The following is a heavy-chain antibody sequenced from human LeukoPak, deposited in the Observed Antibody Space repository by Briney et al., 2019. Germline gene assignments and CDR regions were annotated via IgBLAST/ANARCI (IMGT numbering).Heavy chain of an antibody. CDR3: ALYYDILTGYFDY. Sequence: GGSLRLSCAASGFTFSSYAMSWVRQAPGKGLEWVSAISGSGGSTYYADSVKGRFTISRDNSKNTLYLQMNSLRAEDTAVCYCALYYDILTGYFDYWGQGTLVTVSS. J-gene: IGHJ4*02. CDR1: GFTFSSYA. D-gene: IGHD3-9*01. V-gene: IGHV3-23*01. CDR2: ISGSGGST.